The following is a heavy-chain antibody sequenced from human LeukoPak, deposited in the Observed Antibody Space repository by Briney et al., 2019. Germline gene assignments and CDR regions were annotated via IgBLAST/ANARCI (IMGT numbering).Heavy chain of an antibody. J-gene: IGHJ4*02. CDR3: ARDGVFTPGIAAAGLDY. V-gene: IGHV3-21*01. D-gene: IGHD6-13*01. CDR1: GFTFSSYS. Sequence: GGSLRLSCAASGFTFSSYSMNWVRQAPGKGLEWVSSISSSSSYIYYADSVKGRFTIARDNAKNSLYLQMNSLRAEDTAVYYCARDGVFTPGIAAAGLDYWGQGTLVTVSS. CDR2: ISSSSSYI.